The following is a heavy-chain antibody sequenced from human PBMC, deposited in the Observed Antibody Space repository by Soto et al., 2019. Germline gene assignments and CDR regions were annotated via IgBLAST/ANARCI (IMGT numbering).Heavy chain of an antibody. D-gene: IGHD2-2*01. Sequence: LNRSWEAVVLGKSVYGMHWVRQAQGKGLEWVAVIWHDGRNKYYADFVKGRFTISRDNSKNTLYLQMNSLRAEDTAVYYCASRSPALDYWGQGTLVTVSS. CDR2: IWHDGRNK. CDR3: ASRSPALDY. J-gene: IGHJ4*02. V-gene: IGHV3-33*01. CDR1: VLGKSVYG.